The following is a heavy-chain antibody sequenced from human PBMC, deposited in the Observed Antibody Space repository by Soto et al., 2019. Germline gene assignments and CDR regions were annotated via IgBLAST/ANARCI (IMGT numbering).Heavy chain of an antibody. V-gene: IGHV4-34*01. CDR2: INHSGST. CDR3: ARERGYSYGYYFDY. CDR1: GGTFSGYC. D-gene: IGHD5-18*01. Sequence: SETLCLTCAVYGGTFSGYCWSRIRQPPGKGLEWIGEINHSGSTNYNPSLKSRVTISVDTSKNQFSLKLSSVTAADTAVYYCARERGYSYGYYFDYWGQGTLVTVSS. J-gene: IGHJ4*02.